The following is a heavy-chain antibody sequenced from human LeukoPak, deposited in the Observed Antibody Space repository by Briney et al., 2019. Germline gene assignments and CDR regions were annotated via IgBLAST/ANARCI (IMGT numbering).Heavy chain of an antibody. Sequence: PSETLSLTCTVSGGSISSSSYYWGWIRQPPGKGLEWIGCIYYTGSTYYNPSLKSRVTISVDTSKNQFSLKLSSVTAADTAVYYCARRYDYVWGSYRYVLTGWGQGTLVTVSS. CDR1: GGSISSSSYY. CDR2: IYYTGST. V-gene: IGHV4-39*01. D-gene: IGHD3-16*02. J-gene: IGHJ4*02. CDR3: ARRYDYVWGSYRYVLTG.